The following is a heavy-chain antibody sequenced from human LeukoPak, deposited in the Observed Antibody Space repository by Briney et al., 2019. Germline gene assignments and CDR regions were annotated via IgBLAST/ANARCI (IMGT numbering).Heavy chain of an antibody. V-gene: IGHV5-51*01. J-gene: IGHJ3*02. Sequence: GESLKISCRGSGYTFTSYWIGWVRQMPGKGLECMGIIYPGDSDTRYSPSFQGQVTISADKSISTAYLQWSSLKASDTAMYYCARSVRRWLFTDNAFDIWGQGTMVTVSS. D-gene: IGHD5-24*01. CDR3: ARSVRRWLFTDNAFDI. CDR2: IYPGDSDT. CDR1: GYTFTSYW.